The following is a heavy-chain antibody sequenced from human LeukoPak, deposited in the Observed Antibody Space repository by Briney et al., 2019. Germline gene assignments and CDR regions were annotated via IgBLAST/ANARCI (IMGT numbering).Heavy chain of an antibody. V-gene: IGHV3-30-3*01. CDR3: AKGNPIDIVATTTTSFDP. D-gene: IGHD5-12*01. Sequence: GGSLRLSCAASGFTFSSYAMHWVRQAPGRGLEWVAVISYDGSNKYYADSVKGRFTISRDNSKNTLYLQMNSLRAEDTAVYYCAKGNPIDIVATTTTSFDPWGQGTLVTVSS. CDR1: GFTFSSYA. J-gene: IGHJ5*02. CDR2: ISYDGSNK.